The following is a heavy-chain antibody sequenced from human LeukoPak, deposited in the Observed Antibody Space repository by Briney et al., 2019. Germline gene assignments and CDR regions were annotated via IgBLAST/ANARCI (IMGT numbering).Heavy chain of an antibody. CDR2: IIPVFGIA. J-gene: IGHJ4*02. D-gene: IGHD4-17*01. Sequence: GASVKVSFKTSGGTFSIYAISWVRQAPGQGLEWMGRIIPVFGIANYAQKFQGRVTITADKSTSTAYMELGSLRSEDTAVYYCARVDDYADYWGQGTLVSVSS. CDR1: GGTFSIYA. V-gene: IGHV1-69*04. CDR3: ARVDDYADY.